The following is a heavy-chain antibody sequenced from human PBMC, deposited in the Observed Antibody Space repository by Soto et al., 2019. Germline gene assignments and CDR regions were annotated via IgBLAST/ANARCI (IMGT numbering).Heavy chain of an antibody. Sequence: GGSLRLSCAASGFTFSSYSMNWVRQAPGKGLEWVSSISSSSSYIYYADSVKGRFTISRDNAKNSLYLQMNSLRAEDTAVYYCARDLPGYGRRMDVWGQGTTVTVSS. D-gene: IGHD5-18*01. CDR2: ISSSSSYI. J-gene: IGHJ6*02. CDR1: GFTFSSYS. CDR3: ARDLPGYGRRMDV. V-gene: IGHV3-21*01.